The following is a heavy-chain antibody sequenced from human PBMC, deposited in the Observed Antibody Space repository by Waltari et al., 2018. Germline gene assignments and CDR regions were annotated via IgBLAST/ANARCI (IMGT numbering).Heavy chain of an antibody. CDR2: INPHSGAT. CDR1: GYNFNAFY. J-gene: IGHJ4*02. Sequence: QAHPVLSGAELKKPGASVTVSCKASGYNFNAFYIQWVRQAPGQGPEWLGWINPHSGATRYARQFQGRVTLTADRAIDTAYMELNSLKSDDTAMYYCAREGDYGSYFEFGGQGTLVTVSS. CDR3: AREGDYGSYFEF. D-gene: IGHD4-17*01. V-gene: IGHV1-2*02.